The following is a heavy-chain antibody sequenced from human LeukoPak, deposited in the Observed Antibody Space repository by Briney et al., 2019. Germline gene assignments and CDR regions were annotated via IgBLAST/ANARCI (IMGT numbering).Heavy chain of an antibody. D-gene: IGHD2-8*01. CDR3: ATGNAGH. CDR2: IKNKIDGGTP. J-gene: IGHJ4*02. V-gene: IGHV3-15*01. Sequence: GGSLRLSCAASGFTFSDAWMSWVRQAPGKGLEWVGRIKNKIDGGTPDYAAPVKGRFTISRDDSKNTLYLQMNSLETEDTAVYYCATGNAGHWGQGTLVTVSS. CDR1: GFTFSDAW.